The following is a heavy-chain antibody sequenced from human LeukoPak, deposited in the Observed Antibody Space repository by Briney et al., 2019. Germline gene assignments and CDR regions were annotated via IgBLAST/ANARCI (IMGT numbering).Heavy chain of an antibody. CDR2: TSSDLNVR. Sequence: GGSLRLSCAASGFTFRNYVIHWVRQAPGKGLEWVAVTSSDLNVRLYADSVKGRFTISRDNSRSTLYLQMNSLRPEDTAIYYCAREGYYGSGSPPSLYFDYWGQGTLVTVSS. J-gene: IGHJ4*02. D-gene: IGHD3-10*01. V-gene: IGHV3-30-3*01. CDR3: AREGYYGSGSPPSLYFDY. CDR1: GFTFRNYV.